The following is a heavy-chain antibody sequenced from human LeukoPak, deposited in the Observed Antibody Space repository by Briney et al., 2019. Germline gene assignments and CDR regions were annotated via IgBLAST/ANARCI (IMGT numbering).Heavy chain of an antibody. J-gene: IGHJ5*02. D-gene: IGHD3-22*01. Sequence: ASVKVSCKASGYIFTSYGISWVRQAPGQGLEWMGWISVYNGNTNYAQKIQGRVTMTTDTSTSTAYMELRSLRSDDTAVYYCARDHGYYDTSGDHWGQGTLVTVSS. CDR2: ISVYNGNT. V-gene: IGHV1-18*01. CDR3: ARDHGYYDTSGDH. CDR1: GYIFTSYG.